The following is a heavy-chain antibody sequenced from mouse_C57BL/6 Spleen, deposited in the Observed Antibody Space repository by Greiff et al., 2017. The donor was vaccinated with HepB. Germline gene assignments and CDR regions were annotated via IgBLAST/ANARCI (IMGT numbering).Heavy chain of an antibody. CDR2: IYPGSGST. V-gene: IGHV1-55*01. Sequence: QVQLQQPGAELVKPGASVKMSCKASGYTFTSYWITWVKQRPGQGLEWIGDIYPGSGSTNYNEKFKSKATLTVDTSSSTAYMQLSSLTSEDSAVYYSARGIYYDFSYAMDYWGQGTSVTVSS. J-gene: IGHJ4*01. CDR3: ARGIYYDFSYAMDY. CDR1: GYTFTSYW. D-gene: IGHD2-4*01.